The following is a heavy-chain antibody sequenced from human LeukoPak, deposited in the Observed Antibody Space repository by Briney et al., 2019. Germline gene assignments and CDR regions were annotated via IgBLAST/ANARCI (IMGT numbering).Heavy chain of an antibody. CDR3: ARAGGLTYFDY. J-gene: IGHJ4*02. D-gene: IGHD3-16*01. CDR2: ISSSGGYT. CDR1: GFTFSSYA. Sequence: GGSLRLSCAASGFTFSSYAMSWVRQAPGKGLEWVSYISSSGGYTNHADSVKGRFTISRDNAQNSLYLEMNSLRAEDTAVYYCARAGGLTYFDYWGQETLVTVSS. V-gene: IGHV3-21*05.